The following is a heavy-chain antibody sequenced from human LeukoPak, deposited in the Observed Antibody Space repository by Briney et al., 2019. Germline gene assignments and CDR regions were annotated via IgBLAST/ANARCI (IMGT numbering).Heavy chain of an antibody. J-gene: IGHJ4*02. CDR2: ISYDGSNK. Sequence: GGSLRLSCAASGFTFSSYAMHWVRQAPGKGLEWVAVISYDGSNKYYADSVKGRLTISRDNSKNTLYLQMNSLRAEDTAVYYCARPPREYSSSWYLDYWGQGTLVTVSS. V-gene: IGHV3-30*01. D-gene: IGHD6-13*01. CDR3: ARPPREYSSSWYLDY. CDR1: GFTFSSYA.